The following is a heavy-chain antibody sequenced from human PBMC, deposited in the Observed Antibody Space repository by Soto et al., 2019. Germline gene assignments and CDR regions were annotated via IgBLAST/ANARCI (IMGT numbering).Heavy chain of an antibody. J-gene: IGHJ6*02. Sequence: PGESLIIYCKGSGYSFTRYWISWVRQMPGKGLEWMGRIDPSDSYTNNSPSFQGHVTISTDKSISTAYLQCSSLKASDTAMYYCASLPILPGLRFLQLAYYYYGMDVWGQGTTVTVSS. CDR3: ASLPILPGLRFLQLAYYYYGMDV. CDR1: GYSFTRYW. D-gene: IGHD3-3*01. V-gene: IGHV5-10-1*01. CDR2: IDPSDSYT.